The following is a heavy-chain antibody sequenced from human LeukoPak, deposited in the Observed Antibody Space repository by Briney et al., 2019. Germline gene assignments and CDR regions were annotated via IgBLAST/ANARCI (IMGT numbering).Heavy chain of an antibody. CDR2: ISSSSNDI. CDR3: ARAMSTFGGVRNYFDS. J-gene: IGHJ4*02. CDR1: GFTFSSYN. D-gene: IGHD3-16*01. Sequence: GGSLRLSCEASGFTFSSYNMNWVRQAPGKGLEWVSSISSSSNDIYYADSVKGRFRISRDNAKSSLDLEMNSLRAEDTAVYYCARAMSTFGGVRNYFDSWGQGTLVTVSS. V-gene: IGHV3-21*06.